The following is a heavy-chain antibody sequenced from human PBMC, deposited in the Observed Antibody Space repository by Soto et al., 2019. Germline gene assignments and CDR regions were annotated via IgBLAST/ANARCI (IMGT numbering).Heavy chain of an antibody. D-gene: IGHD6-19*01. V-gene: IGHV3-7*01. Sequence: HPGGSLRLSCAASGFTFSSYWMSWVRQAPGKGLEWVANIKQDGSEKYYVDSVKGRFTISRDNAKNSLYLQMNSLRAEDTAVYYCARYYSSGWHPGVYLLDYWGQGTLVTVSS. J-gene: IGHJ4*02. CDR2: IKQDGSEK. CDR1: GFTFSSYW. CDR3: ARYYSSGWHPGVYLLDY.